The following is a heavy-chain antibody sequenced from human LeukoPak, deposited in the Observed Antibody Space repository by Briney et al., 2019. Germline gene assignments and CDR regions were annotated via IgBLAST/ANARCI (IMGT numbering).Heavy chain of an antibody. D-gene: IGHD2-21*02. CDR2: ISGNGGST. Sequence: PGASLRLSCAASGLTFSSYAMSWVRQAPGKGLEWVSAISGNGGSTYYADSVKGRFTISRDDSKNTLYLQMNSLRAEDTAVYYCAGSVVTAIQDFQHWGQGTLVTVSS. CDR3: AGSVVTAIQDFQH. V-gene: IGHV3-23*01. CDR1: GLTFSSYA. J-gene: IGHJ1*01.